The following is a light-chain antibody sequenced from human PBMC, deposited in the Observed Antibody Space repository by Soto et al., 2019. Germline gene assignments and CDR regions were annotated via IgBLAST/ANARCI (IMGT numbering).Light chain of an antibody. Sequence: AIRMTQSPSSLSASTGDRVTITCRASQGISSYLAWYQQKPGKAPKLLIYAASTLQSGVPSRFSGSGSGIDFTLTISCLQSEDFATYYCQQYYSYPPSYTFGQGTKLEIK. J-gene: IGKJ2*01. CDR3: QQYYSYPPSYT. CDR2: AAS. V-gene: IGKV1-8*01. CDR1: QGISSY.